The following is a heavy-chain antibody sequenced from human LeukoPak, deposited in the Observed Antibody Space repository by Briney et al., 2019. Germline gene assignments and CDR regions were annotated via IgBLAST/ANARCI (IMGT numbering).Heavy chain of an antibody. D-gene: IGHD1-1*01. CDR3: AKSLFTSATGTGRAFHI. CDR1: GFTFSDYY. V-gene: IGHV3-11*01. J-gene: IGHJ3*02. CDR2: ISSSGSTI. Sequence: PGGSLRLSCAASGFTFSDYYMSWIRQAPGKGLEWVSYISSSGSTIYYADSVKGRFTISRDNSKNTLYLQMTSLRAEDTAEYYCAKSLFTSATGTGRAFHIWGQGTMVTVSS.